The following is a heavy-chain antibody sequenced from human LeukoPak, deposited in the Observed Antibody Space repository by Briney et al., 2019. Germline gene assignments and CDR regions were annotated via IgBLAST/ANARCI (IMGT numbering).Heavy chain of an antibody. Sequence: GGSVRLSCKASGYTFTSYDINWVRQATGQGLEWISGMNPNGGNTGYAQTFQGRVTMTRNTSISTAYMELSSLRSEDTDVYYCARMPAHRKIVVVPAAYMDVWGKGTTVTVSS. V-gene: IGHV1-8*01. CDR3: ARMPAHRKIVVVPAAYMDV. D-gene: IGHD2-2*01. CDR1: GYTFTSYD. CDR2: MNPNGGNT. J-gene: IGHJ6*03.